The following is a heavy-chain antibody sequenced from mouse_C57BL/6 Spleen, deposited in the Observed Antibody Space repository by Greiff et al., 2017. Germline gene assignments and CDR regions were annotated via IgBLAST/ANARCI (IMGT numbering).Heavy chain of an antibody. V-gene: IGHV5-12*01. J-gene: IGHJ1*03. Sequence: DVMLVESGGGLVQPGGSLKLSCAASGFTFSDYYMYWVRQTPEKRLEWVAYISNGGGSTYYPDTVKGRFTISRDNAKNTLYLQMSRLKSADTAMYYCARLDGYYWYFDCWGTGTTVTVSS. D-gene: IGHD2-3*01. CDR2: ISNGGGST. CDR1: GFTFSDYY. CDR3: ARLDGYYWYFDC.